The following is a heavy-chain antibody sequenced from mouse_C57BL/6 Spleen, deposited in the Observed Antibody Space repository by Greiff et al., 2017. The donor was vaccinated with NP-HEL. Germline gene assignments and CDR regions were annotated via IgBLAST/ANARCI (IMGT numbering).Heavy chain of an antibody. CDR2: IYPGDGAT. J-gene: IGHJ3*01. CDR3: ARGFAY. Sequence: VKLQESGPELVKPGASVKISCKASGYAFSSSWMNWVKQRPGKGLEWIGRIYPGDGATNYNGKFKGKATLTADKTTSAADMQLSILTSEDSAVYFCARGFAYWGQGTLVTVSA. CDR1: GYAFSSSW. V-gene: IGHV1-82*01.